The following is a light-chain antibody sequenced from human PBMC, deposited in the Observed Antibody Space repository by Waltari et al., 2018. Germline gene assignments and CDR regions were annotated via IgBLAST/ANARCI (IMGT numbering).Light chain of an antibody. CDR3: QQYYSTPWT. Sequence: DIVMTQSPDSLAVSLGERAPIHCKSSQSLLYKSKNKNYLAWYQQKPGQPPKLLIYWASTRESGVPDRFSGSGSGTDFTLTISSLQAEDVAVYYCQQYYSTPWTFGQGTKVEVK. CDR1: QSLLYKSKNKNY. CDR2: WAS. J-gene: IGKJ1*01. V-gene: IGKV4-1*01.